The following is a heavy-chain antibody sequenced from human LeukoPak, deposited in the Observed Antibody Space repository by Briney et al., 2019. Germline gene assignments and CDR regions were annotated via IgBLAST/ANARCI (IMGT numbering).Heavy chain of an antibody. D-gene: IGHD3-10*01. V-gene: IGHV3-23*01. CDR1: GFTFSNYW. CDR2: ISGSGGST. CDR3: AKDLNYYGSGPGTGDFDY. J-gene: IGHJ4*02. Sequence: GGSLRLSCAASGFTFSNYWMRWARQAPGKGLEWVSAISGSGGSTYYADSVKGRFTISRDNSKNTLYLQMNSLRAEDTAVYYCAKDLNYYGSGPGTGDFDYWGQGTLVTVSS.